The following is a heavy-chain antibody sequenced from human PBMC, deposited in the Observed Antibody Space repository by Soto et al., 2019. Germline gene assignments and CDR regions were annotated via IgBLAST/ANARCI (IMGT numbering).Heavy chain of an antibody. V-gene: IGHV3-30-3*01. J-gene: IGHJ4*02. CDR2: ISYDGSNK. CDR1: GFTFSSYA. Sequence: GGSLRLSCAASGFTFSSYAMHWVRQAPGKGLEWVAVISYDGSNKYYAESVKGRFTISRDNSKNTLYLQMNSLRAEDTAVYYCARGVYCSSTSCYDEGVDYWGQGTLVTVSS. CDR3: ARGVYCSSTSCYDEGVDY. D-gene: IGHD2-2*01.